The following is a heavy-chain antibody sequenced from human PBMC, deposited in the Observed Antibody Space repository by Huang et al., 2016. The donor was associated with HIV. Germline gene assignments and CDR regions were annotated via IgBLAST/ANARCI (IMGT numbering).Heavy chain of an antibody. Sequence: QVQLQESGPGLVKPSETLSLTYPVSGDSSSSFYWSWIRQPPGKGLEWIGDLYYSGSTNYNPSLKSRVTISVDTSKNQCSLKLSSVTAADTAVYYCARGIGYSGRYFDYWGQGALVTVSS. V-gene: IGHV4-59*01. J-gene: IGHJ4*02. CDR1: GDSSSSFY. CDR3: ARGIGYSGRYFDY. CDR2: LYYSGST. D-gene: IGHD6-13*01.